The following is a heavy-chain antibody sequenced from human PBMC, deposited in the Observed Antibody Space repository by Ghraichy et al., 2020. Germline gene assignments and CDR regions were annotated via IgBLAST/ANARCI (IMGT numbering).Heavy chain of an antibody. J-gene: IGHJ6*02. CDR1: GFTFSSYA. Sequence: GGSLRLSCAASGFTFSSYAMSWVRQAPGKGLEWVPAISGSGGSTYYADSVKGRFTISRDNSKNTLYLQMNSLRAEDTAVYYCAKEREPGHYYYYGMDVWGQGTTVTVSS. D-gene: IGHD1-14*01. CDR3: AKEREPGHYYYYGMDV. CDR2: ISGSGGST. V-gene: IGHV3-23*01.